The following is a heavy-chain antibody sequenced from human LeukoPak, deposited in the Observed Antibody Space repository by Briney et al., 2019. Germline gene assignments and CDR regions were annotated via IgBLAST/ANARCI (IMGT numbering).Heavy chain of an antibody. J-gene: IGHJ4*02. CDR2: ISSSSSYI. Sequence: KAGGSLRLSCAASGFTFSSYSMNWVRQAPGKGLEWVSSISSSSSYIYYADSVKGRFTISRDNAKNSLYLQMNSLRAEDTAVYYCAREGNRLAAGSLDFDYWGQGTLVTVSS. V-gene: IGHV3-21*01. CDR1: GFTFSSYS. CDR3: AREGNRLAAGSLDFDY. D-gene: IGHD6-13*01.